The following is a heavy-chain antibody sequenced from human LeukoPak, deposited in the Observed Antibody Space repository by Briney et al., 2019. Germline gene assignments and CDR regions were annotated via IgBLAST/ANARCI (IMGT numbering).Heavy chain of an antibody. CDR3: AKASVAIPQYCNS. D-gene: IGHD2-2*02. Sequence: GGSLRLSCEASGFTFGNYAMNWVRQAPGKGLEWVSTISGTGSSTYYADSAKGRFTISRDNSKDPLFLQLNSLTAADTALYFCAKASVAIPQYCNSWGQGTLVTVSS. CDR2: ISGTGSST. CDR1: GFTFGNYA. V-gene: IGHV3-23*01. J-gene: IGHJ5*02.